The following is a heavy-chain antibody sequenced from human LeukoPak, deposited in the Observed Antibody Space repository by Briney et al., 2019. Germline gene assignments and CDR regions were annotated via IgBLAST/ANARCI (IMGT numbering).Heavy chain of an antibody. Sequence: GGSLRLSCAASGFTVSSNYMSWVRQAPGKGLEWVSVIYSGGSTYYADSVKGRFTISRDNSKNTLYLQMNSLRAEDTAVYYCARAEYYYGSGSYWSYWGQGTLVTVSS. CDR1: GFTVSSNY. J-gene: IGHJ4*02. CDR2: IYSGGST. D-gene: IGHD3-10*01. V-gene: IGHV3-66*01. CDR3: ARAEYYYGSGSYWSY.